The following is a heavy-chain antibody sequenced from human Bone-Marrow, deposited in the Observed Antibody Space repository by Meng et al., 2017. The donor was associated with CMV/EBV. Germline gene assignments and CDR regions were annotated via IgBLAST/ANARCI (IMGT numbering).Heavy chain of an antibody. J-gene: IGHJ4*02. V-gene: IGHV3-23*01. Sequence: GESLKISCAASGFTFSSYEMNWVRQAPGKGLEWVSAISGSGGSIYYADSVKGRFTISRDNSKNTLYLQMNSLRAEDTAVYYCANDPPSNTCPNYWGQGTRVTGSS. CDR3: ANDPPSNTCPNY. CDR1: GFTFSSYE. CDR2: ISGSGGSI.